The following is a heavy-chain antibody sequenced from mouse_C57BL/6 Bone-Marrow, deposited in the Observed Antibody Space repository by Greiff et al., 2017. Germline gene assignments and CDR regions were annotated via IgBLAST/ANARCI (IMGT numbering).Heavy chain of an antibody. J-gene: IGHJ4*01. D-gene: IGHD2-5*01. CDR3: TRDEAYYSNYDAMDY. CDR2: ISSGGDYI. Sequence: EVQLMESGEGLVKPGGSLKLSCAASGFTFSSYAMSWVRQTPEKRLEWVAYISSGGDYIYYADTVKGRFTISRDNARNTLYLQLSSLKSEDTAMYYCTRDEAYYSNYDAMDYWGQGTSVTVSS. CDR1: GFTFSSYA. V-gene: IGHV5-9-1*02.